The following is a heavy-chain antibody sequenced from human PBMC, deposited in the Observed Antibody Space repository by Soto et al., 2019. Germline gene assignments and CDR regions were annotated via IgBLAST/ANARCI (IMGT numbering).Heavy chain of an antibody. CDR1: GGTFSSYA. J-gene: IGHJ3*02. CDR2: IIPIFGTA. V-gene: IGHV1-69*01. CDR3: ARDAVSASLRPLGAFDI. D-gene: IGHD2-15*01. Sequence: QVPLVQSGAEVKKPGSSVKVSCKASGGTFSSYAISWMRQAPGQGLEWMGGIIPIFGTANYAQKFQGRVTITADESTSTAYMDLSSLRSEDTAVYYCARDAVSASLRPLGAFDIWGQGTMVTVSP.